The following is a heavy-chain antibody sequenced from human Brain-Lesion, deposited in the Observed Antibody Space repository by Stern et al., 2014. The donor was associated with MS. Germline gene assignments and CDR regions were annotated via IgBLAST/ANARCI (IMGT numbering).Heavy chain of an antibody. Sequence: QLVQSGAEVKKPGASVTVSCKASGYTFTGYYMHWVRQAPGQGLARMGGVHPKSGCTNYQGWVTMTRDTSISTAYMELSRLRSDDTAVYYCATYYYDSTGYNDFWGQGTLVTVSS. V-gene: IGHV1-2*04. CDR3: ATYYYDSTGYNDF. D-gene: IGHD3-22*01. CDR2: VHPKSGCT. CDR1: GYTFTGYY. J-gene: IGHJ4*02.